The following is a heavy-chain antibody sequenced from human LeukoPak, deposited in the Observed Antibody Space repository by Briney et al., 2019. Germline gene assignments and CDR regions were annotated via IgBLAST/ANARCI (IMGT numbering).Heavy chain of an antibody. V-gene: IGHV1-18*04. CDR3: ARDPMAAFDY. CDR1: GYTFTDYY. D-gene: IGHD3-10*01. J-gene: IGHJ4*02. Sequence: ASVKVSCKASGYTFTDYYMHWVRQAPGQGLEWMGWISAYNGNTNYAQKLQGRVTMTTDTSTSTAYTELRSLRSDDTAVYYCARDPMAAFDYWGQGTLVTVSS. CDR2: ISAYNGNT.